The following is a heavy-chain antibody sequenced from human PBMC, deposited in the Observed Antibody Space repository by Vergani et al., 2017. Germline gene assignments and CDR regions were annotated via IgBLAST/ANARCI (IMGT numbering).Heavy chain of an antibody. CDR3: AKGGWGSHCDY. CDR2: IGSGGDT. D-gene: IGHD3-10*01. V-gene: IGHV3-74*01. J-gene: IGHJ4*02. CDR1: GFSFSGYW. Sequence: EVQLVESGGGLIHPGGSLRLSCEGSGFSFSGYWMHWVRQSPEKGLVWVSGIGSGGDTYYADSVKGRFTISRDNSKNTLYLQMNSLRADDAAVYYCAKGGWGSHCDYWGQGTQVTVSS.